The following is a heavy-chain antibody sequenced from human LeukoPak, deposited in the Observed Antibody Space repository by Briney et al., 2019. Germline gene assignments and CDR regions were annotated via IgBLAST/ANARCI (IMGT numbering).Heavy chain of an antibody. Sequence: GGSLRPSCAASGFTFSSYAMHWVRQAPGKGLEWVAVISYDGSNKYYADSVKGRFTISRDNSKNTLYLQMNSLRAEDTAVYYCARASDYYDSSGYYQGSYYFDYWGQGTLVTVSS. CDR1: GFTFSSYA. V-gene: IGHV3-30-3*01. CDR3: ARASDYYDSSGYYQGSYYFDY. D-gene: IGHD3-22*01. J-gene: IGHJ4*02. CDR2: ISYDGSNK.